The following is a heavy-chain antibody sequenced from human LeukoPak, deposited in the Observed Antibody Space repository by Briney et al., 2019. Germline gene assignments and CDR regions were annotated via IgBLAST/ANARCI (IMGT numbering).Heavy chain of an antibody. CDR2: INPNSGGT. CDR1: GYTFTDYY. CDR3: ARFRAVIDYLIDY. V-gene: IGHV1-2*02. J-gene: IGHJ4*02. D-gene: IGHD3-10*01. Sequence: ASVKISCKVSGYTFTDYYMHWVRQAPGQGLEWMGWINPNSGGTNYAQKFQGRVTMTRDTSISTAYMELSRLRSDDTAVYYCARFRAVIDYLIDYWGQGTLVTVSS.